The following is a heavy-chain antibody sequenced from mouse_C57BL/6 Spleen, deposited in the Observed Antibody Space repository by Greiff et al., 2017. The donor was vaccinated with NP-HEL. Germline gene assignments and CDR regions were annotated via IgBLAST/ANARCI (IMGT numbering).Heavy chain of an antibody. Sequence: QVQLQPGAELVKPGASVKLSCKASGYTFTSYWMHWVKQRPGRGLEWIGRIDPNSGGTKYNEKFKSKATLTVDKPSSTAYMQLSSLTSEDSAVYYCAREGGFTTVVVPFDYWGQGTTLTVSS. CDR3: AREGGFTTVVVPFDY. D-gene: IGHD1-1*01. CDR1: GYTFTSYW. V-gene: IGHV1-72*01. J-gene: IGHJ2*01. CDR2: IDPNSGGT.